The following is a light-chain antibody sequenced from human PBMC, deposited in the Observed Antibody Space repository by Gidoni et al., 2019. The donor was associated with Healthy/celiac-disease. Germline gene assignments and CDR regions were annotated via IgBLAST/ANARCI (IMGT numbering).Light chain of an antibody. CDR3: QQRSNWPLIT. V-gene: IGKV3-11*01. CDR1: QSVSSY. CDR2: DAS. Sequence: EIVLTQSPATLSLSPGERATLSCRASQSVSSYLAWYQQTPGQAPRLLIYDASNRATGIPARFSGSGSGTDVTLTISSLEPEDFAVYYCQQRSNWPLITFGQGTRLEIK. J-gene: IGKJ5*01.